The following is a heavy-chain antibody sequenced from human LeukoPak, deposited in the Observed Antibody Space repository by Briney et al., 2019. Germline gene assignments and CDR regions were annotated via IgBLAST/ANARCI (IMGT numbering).Heavy chain of an antibody. V-gene: IGHV1-69*04. Sequence: ASVKVSCKASGGTFSSYAISWVRQAPGQGLEWVGRIIPILGIANYAQKFQGRVTITADKSTSTAYVELSSLRSEDTAVYYCASHDYGDYFRFDAFDIWGQGTMVTVSS. CDR1: GGTFSSYA. J-gene: IGHJ3*02. D-gene: IGHD4-17*01. CDR2: IIPILGIA. CDR3: ASHDYGDYFRFDAFDI.